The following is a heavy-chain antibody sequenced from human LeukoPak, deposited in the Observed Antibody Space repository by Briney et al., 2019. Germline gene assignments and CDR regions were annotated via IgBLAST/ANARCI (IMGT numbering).Heavy chain of an antibody. CDR1: GFTFSSYW. D-gene: IGHD3-9*01. V-gene: IGHV3-7*01. J-gene: IGHJ4*02. CDR3: ARDGAGDDILTGYIAY. CDR2: IKQDGSEK. Sequence: GGSLRLSCAASGFTFSSYWMSWVRQAPGKGLEWVANIKQDGSEKYYVDSVKGRFTISRDNAKNSLYLQMNSLRAEDTAVYYCARDGAGDDILTGYIAYWGQGTLVTVSS.